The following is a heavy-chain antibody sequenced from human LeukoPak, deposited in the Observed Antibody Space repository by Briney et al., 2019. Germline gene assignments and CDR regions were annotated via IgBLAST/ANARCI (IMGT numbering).Heavy chain of an antibody. CDR2: ISGSGGNT. V-gene: IGHV3-23*01. J-gene: IGHJ5*02. CDR3: AKVLKPWWFDP. CDR1: GFTVSSNY. Sequence: GGSLRLSCAASGFTVSSNYMSWVRQAPGKGLEWVSAISGSGGNTYYADSVKGRFTISRDNSKNTLYLQMNTLGAEDTAVYYCAKVLKPWWFDPWGQGTLVTVPS.